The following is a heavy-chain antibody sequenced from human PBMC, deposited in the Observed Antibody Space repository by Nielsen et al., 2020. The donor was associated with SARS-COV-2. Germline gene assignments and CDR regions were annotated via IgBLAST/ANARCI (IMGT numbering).Heavy chain of an antibody. CDR3: ARSRRIAGGRYYFDY. V-gene: IGHV3-74*01. D-gene: IGHD6-13*01. Sequence: GGSLRLSCAASGFTFSSYWMHWVRQAPGKGLVWVSRINSDGSSTSYADSVKGRFTISRDNAKNTLYLQMNSLRAEDTAVYYCARSRRIAGGRYYFDYWGQGTLVTVSS. J-gene: IGHJ4*02. CDR1: GFTFSSYW. CDR2: INSDGSST.